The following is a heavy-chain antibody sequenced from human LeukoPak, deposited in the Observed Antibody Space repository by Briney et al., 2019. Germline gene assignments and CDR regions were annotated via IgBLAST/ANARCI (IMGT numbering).Heavy chain of an antibody. CDR1: GGSFSDYY. CDR2: INHSGST. CDR3: ARVVARYCSSTSCPFDY. D-gene: IGHD2-2*01. J-gene: IGHJ4*02. Sequence: SETLSLTCAGYGGSFSDYYWSWIRQPPGKGLEWIGEINHSGSTNYNPSLKSRVTISVDTSKNQFSLKLSSVTAADTAVYYCARVVARYCSSTSCPFDYWGQGTLVTVSS. V-gene: IGHV4-34*01.